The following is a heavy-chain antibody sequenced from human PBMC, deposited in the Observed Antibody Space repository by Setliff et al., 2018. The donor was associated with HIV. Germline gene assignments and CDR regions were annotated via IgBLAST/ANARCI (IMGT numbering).Heavy chain of an antibody. J-gene: IGHJ5*02. D-gene: IGHD6-6*01. Sequence: FTGYWMHWVRQAPGKGLLWVSRINTDGSSTTYADSVKGRFTISRDNAKNMVYLQMNSLRVEDTAVYYCGRGISARPGAPGNWFDPWGQGTLVTVSS. CDR2: INTDGSST. V-gene: IGHV3-74*01. CDR1: FTGYW. CDR3: GRGISARPGAPGNWFDP.